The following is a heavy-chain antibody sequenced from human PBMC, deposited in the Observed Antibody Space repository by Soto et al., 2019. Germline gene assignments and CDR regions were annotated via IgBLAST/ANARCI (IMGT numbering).Heavy chain of an antibody. V-gene: IGHV3-48*03. Sequence: GSLRLSCSASGFTFSSYEMNWFRQAPGKGLEWVSYISSSGSTIYYADSVKGRFTISRDNAKNSLYLQMNSLRAEDTAVYYCASASGYYYASIDYWGQGTLVTVSS. D-gene: IGHD3-22*01. CDR2: ISSSGSTI. J-gene: IGHJ4*02. CDR1: GFTFSSYE. CDR3: ASASGYYYASIDY.